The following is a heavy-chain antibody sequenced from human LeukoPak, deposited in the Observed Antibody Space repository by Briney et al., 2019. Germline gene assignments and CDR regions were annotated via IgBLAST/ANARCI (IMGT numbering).Heavy chain of an antibody. D-gene: IGHD2-2*01. J-gene: IGHJ4*02. Sequence: PGWSLRLSCAASGFTFDDYAMHWVRQAPGKGLEGVSGSSWNSGSIGYADAVQGRFNISRDNAKNSLYLPMHSLRAEDTALYYCARKGVVVPAVYFDYWGQGTLVTVSS. CDR2: SSWNSGSI. CDR3: ARKGVVVPAVYFDY. V-gene: IGHV3-9*01. CDR1: GFTFDDYA.